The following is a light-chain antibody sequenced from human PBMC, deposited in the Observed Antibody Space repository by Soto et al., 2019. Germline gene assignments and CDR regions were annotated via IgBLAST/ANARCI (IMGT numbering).Light chain of an antibody. CDR1: QTVRNSY. CDR2: GVS. Sequence: EIVLTQSPGTLSLSPGERATLSCRASQTVRNSYLAWYQQKPGQAPRLLIYGVSARATGIPDRFSGSGSGTDFTLTISRLEPEDCAVFYCQQYDGSLPYTFGQGTKLEIK. V-gene: IGKV3-20*01. CDR3: QQYDGSLPYT. J-gene: IGKJ2*01.